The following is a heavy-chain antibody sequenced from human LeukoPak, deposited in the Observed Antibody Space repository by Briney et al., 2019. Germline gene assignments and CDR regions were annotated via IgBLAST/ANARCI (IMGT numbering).Heavy chain of an antibody. D-gene: IGHD7-27*01. CDR2: IYPGDSDT. J-gene: IGHJ3*02. Sequence: GESLKISCKGSGYSFTSYWIGWVRQMPGKGLEWMGIIYPGDSDTRYSPSFQGQVTISADKSISTAYLQWSSLKASDTAMYYCARPRNWGSSHAIAFDIWGQGTMVTVSS. CDR1: GYSFTSYW. CDR3: ARPRNWGSSHAIAFDI. V-gene: IGHV5-51*01.